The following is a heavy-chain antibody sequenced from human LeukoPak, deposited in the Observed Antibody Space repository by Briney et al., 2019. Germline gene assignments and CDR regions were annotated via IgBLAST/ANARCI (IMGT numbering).Heavy chain of an antibody. Sequence: PSETLSLTCTVSGGSISSSSYYWGWIRQPPGKGLEWIGGIYYGGSTYYNPSLKSRVTISVDTSKNQFSLKLSSVTAADTAVYYCARYSSGWSDWGQGTLVTVSS. CDR1: GGSISSSSYY. D-gene: IGHD6-19*01. V-gene: IGHV4-39*01. J-gene: IGHJ4*02. CDR3: ARYSSGWSD. CDR2: IYYGGST.